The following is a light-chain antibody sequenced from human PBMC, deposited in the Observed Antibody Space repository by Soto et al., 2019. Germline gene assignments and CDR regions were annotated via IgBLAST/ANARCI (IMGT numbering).Light chain of an antibody. CDR1: QSLVHSDGNTY. J-gene: IGKJ2*01. V-gene: IGKV2-24*01. Sequence: DIVMTQTPLSSPVTLGQPASISCRSSQSLVHSDGNTYLSWLHQRPGQPPRRLSCKISNRFAGVPDRFSGSGAGTDFTLKISRVEAEDVGVYYCMQATQFPYTFGQGTKLE. CDR3: MQATQFPYT. CDR2: KIS.